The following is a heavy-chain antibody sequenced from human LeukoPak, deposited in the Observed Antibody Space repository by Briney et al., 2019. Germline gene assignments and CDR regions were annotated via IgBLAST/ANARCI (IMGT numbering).Heavy chain of an antibody. CDR3: ATNSYYRFEY. CDR2: IEKDGSKK. CDR1: RFTFSSYW. Sequence: GGSLRLSCAASRFTFSSYWMSWVRQAPGRGLEWVANIEKDGSKKNYVDSVKGRFTISRDNAKNSLFLQMNSLRYEDTAVYCCATNSYYRFEYWGQGTLVTVFS. J-gene: IGHJ4*02. D-gene: IGHD3-10*01. V-gene: IGHV3-7*01.